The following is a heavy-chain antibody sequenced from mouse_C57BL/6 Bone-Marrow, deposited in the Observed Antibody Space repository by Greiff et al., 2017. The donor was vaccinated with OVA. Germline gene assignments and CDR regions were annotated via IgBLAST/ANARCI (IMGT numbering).Heavy chain of an antibody. V-gene: IGHV1-64*01. CDR1: GYTFTSYW. CDR3: AREETYYSNPAGFAY. D-gene: IGHD2-5*01. Sequence: QVQLQQPGAELVKPGASVKLSCKASGYTFTSYWMHWVKQRPGQGLEWIGMIHPNSGSTNYNEKFKSKATLTVDKSSSTAYMKLSSLTSEDSAVYDCAREETYYSNPAGFAYWGQGTLVTVAA. J-gene: IGHJ3*01. CDR2: IHPNSGST.